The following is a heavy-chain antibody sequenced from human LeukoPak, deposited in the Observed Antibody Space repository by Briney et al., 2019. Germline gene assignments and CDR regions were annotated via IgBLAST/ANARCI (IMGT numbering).Heavy chain of an antibody. CDR3: AREGPYCSSTSCYGGFDY. V-gene: IGHV1-46*01. Sequence: ASVKVSCKASGCTFTSHYIHWVRQAPGQGLEWMGIINPSGGSTNYAQKFQGRVTVTRDTSTSTVYMELSSLRSEDTAVYYCAREGPYCSSTSCYGGFDYWGQGTLVTVSS. CDR1: GCTFTSHY. J-gene: IGHJ4*02. CDR2: INPSGGST. D-gene: IGHD2-2*01.